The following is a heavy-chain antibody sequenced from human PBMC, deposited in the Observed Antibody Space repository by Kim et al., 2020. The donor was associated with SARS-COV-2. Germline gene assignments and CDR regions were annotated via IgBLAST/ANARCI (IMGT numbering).Heavy chain of an antibody. CDR3: AKDDYYGSGSYED. V-gene: IGHV3-23*01. J-gene: IGHJ4*02. Sequence: YADSVKGRFTISRDNSKNTLYLQMNSLRAEDTAVYYCAKDDYYGSGSYEDWGQGTLVTVSS. D-gene: IGHD3-10*01.